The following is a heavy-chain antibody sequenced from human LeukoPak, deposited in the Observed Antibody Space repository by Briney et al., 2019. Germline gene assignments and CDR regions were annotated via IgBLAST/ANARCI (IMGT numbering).Heavy chain of an antibody. D-gene: IGHD3-3*01. CDR3: ASVRNTDYDFWSANPGGWFDP. Sequence: GASVKVSCKASGGTFSSYAISWVRQAPGQGLEWMGGIIPIFGTANYAQKFQGRVTITADKSTSTAYMELSSLRSEDTAVYYCASVRNTDYDFWSANPGGWFDPRGQGTLVTVSS. CDR2: IIPIFGTA. V-gene: IGHV1-69*06. J-gene: IGHJ5*02. CDR1: GGTFSSYA.